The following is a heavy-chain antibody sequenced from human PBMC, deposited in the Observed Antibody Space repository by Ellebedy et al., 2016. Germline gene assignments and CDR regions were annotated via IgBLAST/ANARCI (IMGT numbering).Heavy chain of an antibody. V-gene: IGHV3-21*01. Sequence: GESLKISXAASGFTFSSYSMNWVRQAPGKGLEWVSSISSSSSYIYYADSVKGRFTISRDNAKNSLYLQMNSLRAEDTAVYYCARVSGYDYWFDPWGQGTLVTVSS. J-gene: IGHJ5*02. CDR2: ISSSSSYI. CDR3: ARVSGYDYWFDP. CDR1: GFTFSSYS. D-gene: IGHD5-12*01.